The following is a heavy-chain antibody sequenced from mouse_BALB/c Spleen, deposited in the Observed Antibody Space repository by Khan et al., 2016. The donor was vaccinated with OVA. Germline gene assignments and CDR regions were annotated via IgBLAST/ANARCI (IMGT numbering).Heavy chain of an antibody. CDR1: GFTFSSFG. Sequence: EVQGVESRGGLVQPGGSRKLSCAASGFTFSSFGIHWVRQAPKKGLEWVAYISSGSSTIYYVDTVKGRFTISRDIPKNTLFLQMTSLRSEDTAMYYGARSGGNFHWYFDVWGAGTSVTVSS. CDR2: ISSGSSTI. J-gene: IGHJ1*01. D-gene: IGHD2-1*01. CDR3: ARSGGNFHWYFDV. V-gene: IGHV5-17*02.